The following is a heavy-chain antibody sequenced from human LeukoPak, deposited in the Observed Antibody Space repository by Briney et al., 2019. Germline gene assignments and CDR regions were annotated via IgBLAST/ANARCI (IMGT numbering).Heavy chain of an antibody. V-gene: IGHV4-30-2*01. J-gene: IGHJ4*02. D-gene: IGHD1-26*01. CDR2: IYHSGST. Sequence: PSETLSLTCTVSGGSISSGGYYWSWIRRPPGKGLEWIGYIYHSGSTYYNPSLKSRVTISVDRSKNQFSLKLSSVTAADTAVYYCASRGVAVGATVDYWGQGTLVTVSS. CDR1: GGSISSGGYY. CDR3: ASRGVAVGATVDY.